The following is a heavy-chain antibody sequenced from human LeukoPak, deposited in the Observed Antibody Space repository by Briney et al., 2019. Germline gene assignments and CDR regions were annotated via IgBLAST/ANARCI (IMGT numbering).Heavy chain of an antibody. V-gene: IGHV3-23*01. CDR2: ISDSGDGT. Sequence: GGSLRLSCAGAGFTFSSYAMSWVRQSPGKGLEWVSAISDSGDGTYYADSVRARFTISRDNSKNTVDLQMSSLRAEDTAVYYCANWAGSGWYDYWGQGTLVTVSS. CDR3: ANWAGSGWYDY. D-gene: IGHD6-19*01. J-gene: IGHJ4*02. CDR1: GFTFSSYA.